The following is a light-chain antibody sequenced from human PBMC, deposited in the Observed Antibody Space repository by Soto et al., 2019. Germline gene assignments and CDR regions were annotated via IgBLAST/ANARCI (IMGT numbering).Light chain of an antibody. CDR3: HQATFLPPP. CDR2: AAS. J-gene: IGKJ4*01. V-gene: IGKV1-12*01. Sequence: DFQMTQSPSSVSASVGDRVTITCRASRNINTWLAWYQQKPGKAPKLLIYAASTLQSGVPSRFSGSGSGTVFPLPITNLHPEVLATYFCHQATFLPPPSGGGTRVEI. CDR1: RNINTW.